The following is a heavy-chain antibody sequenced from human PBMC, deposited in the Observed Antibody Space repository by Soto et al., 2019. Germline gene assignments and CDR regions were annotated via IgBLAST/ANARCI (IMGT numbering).Heavy chain of an antibody. J-gene: IGHJ4*02. V-gene: IGHV3-33*01. CDR1: GFMFRSYA. Sequence: GGSLRLSCAASGFMFRSYAMHWVRQAPGKGLEWVAGIWYDGSTKYYGDSVKGRYSISRDNSKNMLDLQMNSLRAEDTAVYYCARVASSSSWHIPHFDQWGQGTLVTVS. CDR2: IWYDGSTK. CDR3: ARVASSSSWHIPHFDQ. D-gene: IGHD6-13*01.